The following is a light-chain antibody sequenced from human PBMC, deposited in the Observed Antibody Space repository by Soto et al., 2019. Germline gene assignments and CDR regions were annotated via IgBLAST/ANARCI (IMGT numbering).Light chain of an antibody. V-gene: IGKV4-1*01. Sequence: DIAMTQSPDSLAVSLGERATINCKSSQSIVYSSNNKNHLAWYQQKPGQPPKLLIYWASTREAGVPDRFSGTGSGTDFTLTVSSLEAEDFAVYYCQHYCDTPYTVGGGTKLEIK. J-gene: IGKJ2*01. CDR3: QHYCDTPYT. CDR2: WAS. CDR1: QSIVYSSNNKNH.